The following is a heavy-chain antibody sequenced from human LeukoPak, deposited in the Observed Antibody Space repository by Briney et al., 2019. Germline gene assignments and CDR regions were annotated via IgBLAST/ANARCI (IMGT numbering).Heavy chain of an antibody. Sequence: GGSLRLSCAASGFTFDDYGMSWVRQAPGKGLEWVSGINWDGGSTGYADSVKGRFTISRDNAKNSLYLQMNSLRAEDMALYYCAKDQGSGSYYWNYFDYWGQGTLVTVSS. D-gene: IGHD1-26*01. CDR3: AKDQGSGSYYWNYFDY. V-gene: IGHV3-20*04. CDR2: INWDGGST. CDR1: GFTFDDYG. J-gene: IGHJ4*02.